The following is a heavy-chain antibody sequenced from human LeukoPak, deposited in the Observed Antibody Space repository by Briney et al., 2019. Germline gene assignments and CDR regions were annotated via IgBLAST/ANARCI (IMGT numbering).Heavy chain of an antibody. D-gene: IGHD6-19*01. V-gene: IGHV4-59*08. CDR1: GGSISSYY. CDR3: ARQYYSSGIEGY. Sequence: SETLSLTCTVSGGSISSYYWSWIRQPPGKGLEWIGYIYYSGSTNYNPSLKSRVTMSVDTSMNQFSLKLSSVTAADTAVYYCARQYYSSGIEGYWGQGTLVTVSS. CDR2: IYYSGST. J-gene: IGHJ4*02.